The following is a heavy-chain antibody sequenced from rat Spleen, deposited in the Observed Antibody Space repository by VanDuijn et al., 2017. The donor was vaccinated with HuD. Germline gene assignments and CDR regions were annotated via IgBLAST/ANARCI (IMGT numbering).Heavy chain of an antibody. V-gene: IGHV2-13*01. D-gene: IGHD3-2*01. CDR3: TSLFLPHCRAFNY. Sequence: QVQLKESGPGLVQPSQTLSLTCSVSGFSLTSYGVSWVRQPPGKGLEWMGGIWGNGNTDYSSTLKSRLTISRDTSKSQVFLKVNSLQTDDTAIYFCTSLFLPHCRAFNYWGQGVMVTVSS. J-gene: IGHJ2*01. CDR2: IWGNGNT. CDR1: GFSLTSYG.